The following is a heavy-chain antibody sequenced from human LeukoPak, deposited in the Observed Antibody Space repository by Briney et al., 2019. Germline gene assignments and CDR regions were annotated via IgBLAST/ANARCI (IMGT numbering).Heavy chain of an antibody. CDR2: IYYSGST. CDR1: GGSISSGSYY. J-gene: IGHJ6*03. Sequence: PSQTLSLTCTVSGGSISSGSYYWSWIRQPAGKGLEWIGYIYYSGSTNYNPSLKSRVTISVDTSKNQFSLKLSSVTAADTAVYYCARTAVRGVIGHDHYYYYYYMDVWGKGTTVTVSS. CDR3: ARTAVRGVIGHDHYYYYYYMDV. D-gene: IGHD3-10*01. V-gene: IGHV4-61*10.